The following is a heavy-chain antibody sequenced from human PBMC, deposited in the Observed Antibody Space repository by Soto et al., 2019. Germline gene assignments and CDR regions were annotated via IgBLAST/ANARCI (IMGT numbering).Heavy chain of an antibody. CDR2: INSDGSST. Sequence: GGSLRLSCAASGFTFSSYWMHWVRQAPGKGLVWVSRINSDGSSTSYADSVKGRFTISRDNAKNTLYLQMNSLGAEDTAVYYCASYSLVPAAMEYYYYGMDVWGQGTTVTVSS. V-gene: IGHV3-74*01. D-gene: IGHD2-2*01. CDR1: GFTFSSYW. J-gene: IGHJ6*02. CDR3: ASYSLVPAAMEYYYYGMDV.